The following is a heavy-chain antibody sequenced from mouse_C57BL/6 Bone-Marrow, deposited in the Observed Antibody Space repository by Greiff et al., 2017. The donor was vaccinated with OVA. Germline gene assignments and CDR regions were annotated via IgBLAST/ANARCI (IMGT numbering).Heavy chain of an antibody. CDR3: ARSGHYYGSSPFAY. J-gene: IGHJ3*01. CDR1: GFNIKDYY. D-gene: IGHD1-1*01. V-gene: IGHV14-2*01. Sequence: VQLQQSGAELVKPGASVKLSCTASGFNIKDYYMHWVKQRTEQGLEWIGRIDPEDGETKYAPNFQGKATITADTSSNTAYLQLSSLTSEDTAVYYCARSGHYYGSSPFAYWGQGTLVTVSA. CDR2: IDPEDGET.